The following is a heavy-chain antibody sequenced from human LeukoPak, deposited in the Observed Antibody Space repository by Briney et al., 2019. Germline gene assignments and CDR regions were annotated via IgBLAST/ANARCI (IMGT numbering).Heavy chain of an antibody. J-gene: IGHJ4*01. CDR2: ISSSGTTI. D-gene: IGHD4-23*01. CDR1: GFTFSTYE. Sequence: GGSLRLLCAASGFTFSTYEMNWVRQAPGKGLEWVSYISSSGTTIYYADSVKGRFTISRDNAKNSLYLQMNSLRAEDTAVYYCARGYAGTLFYWGHGTLVTVSS. CDR3: ARGYAGTLFY. V-gene: IGHV3-48*03.